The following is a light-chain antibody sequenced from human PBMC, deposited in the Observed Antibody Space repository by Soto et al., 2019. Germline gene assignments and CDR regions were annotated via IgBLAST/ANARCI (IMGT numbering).Light chain of an antibody. J-gene: IGKJ1*01. CDR3: QLYSSTPRT. Sequence: ENRLTQSPGTLSLSPGERATLSCMASQSIGTNYVAWFQQKPGQAPTLLIYAASRRATGIPDRFSGSGSGTEFTLTISRLEPEDIAVYFCQLYSSTPRTFGQGTKV. CDR1: QSIGTNY. V-gene: IGKV3-20*01. CDR2: AAS.